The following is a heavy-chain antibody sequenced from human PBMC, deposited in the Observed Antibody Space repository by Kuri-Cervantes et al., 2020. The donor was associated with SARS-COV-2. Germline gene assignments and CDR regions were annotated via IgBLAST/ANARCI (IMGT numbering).Heavy chain of an antibody. V-gene: IGHV3-30*18. D-gene: IGHD1-26*01. CDR3: AKGSATSV. Sequence: GESLNISCAASGFTFSSYGMHWVRQAPGKGLEWVAVISYDGSNKYYADSVKGRFTISRDNSKNTLYLQMNSLRAEDTAVYYCAKGSATSVWGQGTLVTVSS. CDR1: GFTFSSYG. J-gene: IGHJ4*02. CDR2: ISYDGSNK.